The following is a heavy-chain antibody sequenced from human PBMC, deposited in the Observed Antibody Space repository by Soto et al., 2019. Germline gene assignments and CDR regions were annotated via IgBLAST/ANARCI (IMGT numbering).Heavy chain of an antibody. J-gene: IGHJ4*02. D-gene: IGHD3-22*01. V-gene: IGHV3-48*03. CDR3: AKDLTMIVVRRVSPDY. Sequence: PGGSLRLSCAASGFTFSSYEMNWVRQAPVKGLEWVSYISSSGSTIYYADSVKGRFTISRDISKNTLYLQMNSLRAEDTAVYYCAKDLTMIVVRRVSPDYWGQGTLVTVSS. CDR2: ISSSGSTI. CDR1: GFTFSSYE.